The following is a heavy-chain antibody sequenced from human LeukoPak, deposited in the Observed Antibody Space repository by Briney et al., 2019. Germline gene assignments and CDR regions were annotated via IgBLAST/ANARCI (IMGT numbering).Heavy chain of an antibody. D-gene: IGHD1-20*01. CDR2: INHSGST. J-gene: IGHJ6*03. Sequence: SETLSLTCAVYGGSFNNFYWTWIRQPPGKGLEWIGEINHSGSTNYNPSLKSRVTISVDTSKNQFSLKLSSVTAADTAVYFCARDLHLTGTTGYFYMDVWGNGTTVTVSS. V-gene: IGHV4-34*01. CDR3: ARDLHLTGTTGYFYMDV. CDR1: GGSFNNFY.